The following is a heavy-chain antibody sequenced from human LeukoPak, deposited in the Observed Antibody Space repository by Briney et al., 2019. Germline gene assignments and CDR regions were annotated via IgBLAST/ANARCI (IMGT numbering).Heavy chain of an antibody. Sequence: SETLSLTCTVSGGSISSSSYYWGWIRQPPGKGLEWIGSIYYSGSTYYNPSLRSRVTISVDTSKNQFSLKLSSVTAADTAVYYCARDLVAARPQTHWYFDLWGRGTLVTVSS. J-gene: IGHJ2*01. CDR1: GGSISSSSYY. D-gene: IGHD6-6*01. CDR3: ARDLVAARPQTHWYFDL. V-gene: IGHV4-39*07. CDR2: IYYSGST.